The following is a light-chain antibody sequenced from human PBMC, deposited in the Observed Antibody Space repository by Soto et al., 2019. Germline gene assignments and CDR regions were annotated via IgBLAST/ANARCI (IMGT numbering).Light chain of an antibody. Sequence: QSVLTQPASVSGSPGQSITISCSGTSSGVGGYNYVSWYQQHPGKAPKLMIYEVSNRPSGVSNRFSGSKSGNTASLTISGLQAEDEADYYCTSYTSSGIYVFGTGTKLTVL. CDR3: TSYTSSGIYV. CDR1: SSGVGGYNY. CDR2: EVS. V-gene: IGLV2-14*01. J-gene: IGLJ1*01.